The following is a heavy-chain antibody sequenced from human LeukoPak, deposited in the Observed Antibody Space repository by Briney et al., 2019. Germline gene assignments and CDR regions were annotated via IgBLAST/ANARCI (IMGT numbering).Heavy chain of an antibody. D-gene: IGHD2-2*02. Sequence: SETLFLTCAVYGGSFSGYYWGWIRQPPGKGLEWIGEINHSGSTNYNPSLKSRVTISVDTSKNQFSLKLSSVTAADTAVYYCARKYCSSTSCYTDYWGQGTLVTVSS. CDR2: INHSGST. CDR1: GGSFSGYY. CDR3: ARKYCSSTSCYTDY. J-gene: IGHJ4*02. V-gene: IGHV4-34*01.